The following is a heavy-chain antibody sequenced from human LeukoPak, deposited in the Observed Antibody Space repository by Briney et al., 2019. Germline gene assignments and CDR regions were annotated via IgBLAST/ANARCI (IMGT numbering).Heavy chain of an antibody. CDR2: IYTSGST. Sequence: PSVTLSLTCTVSGGSISSYYWSWIRQPAGKGLEYIGRIYTSGSTSYNPSLKSRVTISLDKPKNQFSLKLSSVTAADTAVYYCARILSTSYFDLWGRGTLVTVSS. CDR3: ARILSTSYFDL. J-gene: IGHJ2*01. CDR1: GGSISSYY. V-gene: IGHV4-4*07. D-gene: IGHD2-8*02.